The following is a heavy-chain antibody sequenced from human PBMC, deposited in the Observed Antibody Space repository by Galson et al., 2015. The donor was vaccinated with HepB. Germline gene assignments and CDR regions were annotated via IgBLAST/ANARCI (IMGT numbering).Heavy chain of an antibody. CDR3: ARYYYDSSGYYPFDY. Sequence: SVKVSCKASGYTFTSYGISWVRQAPGQGLEWMGWISAYNGNTNYAQKLQGRVTMTTDTSTSTAYMELRSLRSDDTAVYYCARYYYDSSGYYPFDYWGQGTLVTVSS. CDR1: GYTFTSYG. J-gene: IGHJ4*02. V-gene: IGHV1-18*01. CDR2: ISAYNGNT. D-gene: IGHD3-22*01.